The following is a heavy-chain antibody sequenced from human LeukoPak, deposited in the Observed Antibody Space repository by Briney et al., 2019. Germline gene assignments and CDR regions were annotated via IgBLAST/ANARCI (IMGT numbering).Heavy chain of an antibody. CDR3: AKGGYDYIEVAYFDF. CDR1: GGSISSSSYY. Sequence: SETLSLTCTVSGGSISSSSYYWGWIRQPPGKGLEWIGSIYYSGSTYYNPSLKSRVTISVDTSKNQFSLKLSSVTAADTAVYYCAKGGYDYIEVAYFDFWGQGTLVTVSS. V-gene: IGHV4-39*07. D-gene: IGHD5-12*01. CDR2: IYYSGST. J-gene: IGHJ4*02.